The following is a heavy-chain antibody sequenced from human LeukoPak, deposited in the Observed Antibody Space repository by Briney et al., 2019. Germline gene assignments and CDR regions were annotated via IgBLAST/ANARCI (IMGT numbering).Heavy chain of an antibody. CDR3: TRAIKRQSTMIVVVIGEEDAFDI. CDR1: GFTFGDYA. CDR2: IRSKAYGGTT. Sequence: GRSLRLSCTASGFTFGDYAMSWVRRAPGKGLEWVGFIRSKAYGGTTEYAASVRGRFTISRDDSKSIAYLQMNSLKTEDTAAYYCTRAIKRQSTMIVVVIGEEDAFDIWGQGTMVTVSS. J-gene: IGHJ3*02. D-gene: IGHD3-22*01. V-gene: IGHV3-49*04.